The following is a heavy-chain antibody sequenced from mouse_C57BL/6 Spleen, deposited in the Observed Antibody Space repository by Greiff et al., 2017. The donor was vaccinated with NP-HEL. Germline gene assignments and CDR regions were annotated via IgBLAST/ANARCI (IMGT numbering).Heavy chain of an antibody. V-gene: IGHV1-66*01. D-gene: IGHD2-10*02. CDR3: AREGYGNSFDY. Sequence: QVQLQQSGPELVKPGASVKISCKASGYSFTSYYIHWVKQRPGQGLEWIGWIYPGSGNTKYNEKFKGKATLTADTSSSTAYMQLSSLTAEDFAVYDCAREGYGNSFDYWGQGTTLTVSS. CDR1: GYSFTSYY. CDR2: IYPGSGNT. J-gene: IGHJ2*01.